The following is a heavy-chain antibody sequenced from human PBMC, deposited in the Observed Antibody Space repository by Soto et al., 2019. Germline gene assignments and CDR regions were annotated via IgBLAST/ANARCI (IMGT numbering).Heavy chain of an antibody. CDR1: GFTFSSYG. J-gene: IGHJ3*02. V-gene: IGHV3-30*18. CDR2: ISYDGSNK. CDR3: AKDLHYYDSSGYDAFDI. Sequence: QVQLVESGGGVVQPGRSLRLSCAASGFTFSSYGMHWVRQAPGKGLEWVAVISYDGSNKYYADSVKGRFTISRDNSKNTLYLQMNSLRAEDTAVYYCAKDLHYYDSSGYDAFDIWGQGTMVTVSS. D-gene: IGHD3-22*01.